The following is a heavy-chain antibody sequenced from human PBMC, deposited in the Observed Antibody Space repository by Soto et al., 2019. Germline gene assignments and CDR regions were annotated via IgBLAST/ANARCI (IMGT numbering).Heavy chain of an antibody. CDR2: ISTYNGNT. V-gene: IGHV1-18*01. CDR3: ARDSLALRFFDY. D-gene: IGHD3-3*01. J-gene: IGHJ4*02. Sequence: ASVKVSCKTSGYTFTSHFISWVRQAPGQGPEWMGWISTYNGNTNYAQKLQGRVTMTTDTSTSTAYMELRSLRSDDTAVYYCARDSLALRFFDYWGQGTLVTVSS. CDR1: GYTFTSHF.